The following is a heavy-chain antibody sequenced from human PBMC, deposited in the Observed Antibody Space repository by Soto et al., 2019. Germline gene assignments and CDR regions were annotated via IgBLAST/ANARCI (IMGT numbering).Heavy chain of an antibody. CDR3: AKDQVVPDAIPYYYGMDV. CDR2: ISYDGSNK. V-gene: IGHV3-30*18. CDR1: GFTFSSYG. J-gene: IGHJ6*02. D-gene: IGHD2-2*01. Sequence: GGSLRLSCAASGFTFSSYGMHWVRQAPGKGLEWVAVISYDGSNKYYADSVKGRFTISRDNSKNTLYLQMNSLRAEDTAVYYCAKDQVVPDAIPYYYGMDVWGQGTTVTVSS.